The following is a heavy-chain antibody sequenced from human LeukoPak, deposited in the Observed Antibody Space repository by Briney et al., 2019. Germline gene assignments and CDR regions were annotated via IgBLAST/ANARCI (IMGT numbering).Heavy chain of an antibody. CDR2: IYYSGST. Sequence: PETLSLTCTVSGGSISSSTYYWGWIRQPPGRGLEWIGYIYYSGSTNYNPSLKSRVTISVDTSKNQFSLKLSSVTAADTAVYYCARAPGGVPAAHFDYWGQGTLVTVSS. J-gene: IGHJ4*02. D-gene: IGHD2-2*01. V-gene: IGHV4-61*05. CDR3: ARAPGGVPAAHFDY. CDR1: GGSISSSTYY.